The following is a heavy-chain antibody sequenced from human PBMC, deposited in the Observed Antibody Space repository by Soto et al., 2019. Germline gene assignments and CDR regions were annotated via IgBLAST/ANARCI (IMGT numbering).Heavy chain of an antibody. V-gene: IGHV5-51*01. Sequence: GESLKISCKGSGNSFISYCIDWVRQMPGKGLEWMGIVDPSDSNTSYSPSFQGQVTISTDKSISTAYLQWSSLEASDTAMYYCASSTYYDTGGYTFDNWGQGTLLTVSS. J-gene: IGHJ4*02. CDR2: VDPSDSNT. CDR3: ASSTYYDTGGYTFDN. D-gene: IGHD3-22*01. CDR1: GNSFISYC.